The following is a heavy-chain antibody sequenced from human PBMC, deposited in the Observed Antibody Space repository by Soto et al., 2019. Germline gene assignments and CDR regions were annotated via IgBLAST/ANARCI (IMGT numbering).Heavy chain of an antibody. D-gene: IGHD2-2*01. CDR3: ATETPVVVPAGGMDV. CDR1: GGSVSSGGYY. Sequence: SETLSLTCTVSGGSVSSGGYYWSWIRQHPGKGLEWIGYIYYSGSTYYNPSLKSRVTISVDTSKNQFSLKLSSVTAADTAVYYCATETPVVVPAGGMDVWGQGTTVTVSS. CDR2: IYYSGST. V-gene: IGHV4-31*03. J-gene: IGHJ6*02.